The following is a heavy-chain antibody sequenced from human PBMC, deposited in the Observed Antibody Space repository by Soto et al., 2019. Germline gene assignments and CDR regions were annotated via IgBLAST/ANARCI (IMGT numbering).Heavy chain of an antibody. J-gene: IGHJ4*02. D-gene: IGHD6-6*01. V-gene: IGHV4-61*01. CDR2: IYYSGST. CDR3: ARDPIGYSSSHLFDQ. CDR1: GASVSSGSHY. Sequence: SETLSLTCSVSGASVSSGSHYWSWIRQSPGKGLEWIGFIYYSGSTNYNPSLKSRVTISVDTSKNQFSLKVSSVTAADTAVYFCARDPIGYSSSHLFDQCGQGTMVTVSS.